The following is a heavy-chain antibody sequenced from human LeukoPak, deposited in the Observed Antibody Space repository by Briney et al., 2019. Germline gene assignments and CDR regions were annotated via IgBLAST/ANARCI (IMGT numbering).Heavy chain of an antibody. CDR1: GFIFSRYA. CDR3: AKKSRDGYNPFDY. J-gene: IGHJ4*02. CDR2: ISSGGESP. Sequence: PGGSLRLSCAASGFIFSRYAMSWVRQAPGKGLEWVCGISSGGESPYYADSVRGRFTISRDNFKNTLYLEINSLRAEDTAVYSCAKKSRDGYNPFDYLGQGTLVTVSS. V-gene: IGHV3-23*01. D-gene: IGHD5-24*01.